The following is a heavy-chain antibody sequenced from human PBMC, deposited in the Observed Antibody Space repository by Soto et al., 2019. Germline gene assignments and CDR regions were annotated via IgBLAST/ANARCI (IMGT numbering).Heavy chain of an antibody. CDR1: GYTFTSYG. J-gene: IGHJ5*02. CDR3: ARDPQGCSGGSCYFNWFDP. CDR2: ISAYNGNT. V-gene: IGHV1-18*01. Sequence: ASVKVSCKASGYTFTSYGISWVRQAPGQGLEWMGWISAYNGNTNYAQKLQGRVTMTTDTSTSTAYMELRSLRSDDTAVYYCARDPQGCSGGSCYFNWFDPWGQGTLVTVSS. D-gene: IGHD2-15*01.